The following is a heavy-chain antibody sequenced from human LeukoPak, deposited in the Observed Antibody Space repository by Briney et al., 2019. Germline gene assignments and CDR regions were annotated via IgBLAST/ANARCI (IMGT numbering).Heavy chain of an antibody. CDR3: ARGGSVAAAGWAGAFDI. V-gene: IGHV4-30-2*01. D-gene: IGHD6-13*01. CDR1: GGSISSSGYY. Sequence: SETQSLTCTVSGGSISSSGYYWSWIRQPPGKGLEWIGYIYHSGSTYYNPSLKSRVTISVDTSKNQFSLRLRSVTAADTAVYYCARGGSVAAAGWAGAFDIWGQGTMVTVSS. CDR2: IYHSGST. J-gene: IGHJ3*02.